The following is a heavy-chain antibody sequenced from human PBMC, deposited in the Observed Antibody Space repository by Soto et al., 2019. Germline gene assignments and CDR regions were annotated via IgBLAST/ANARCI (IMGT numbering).Heavy chain of an antibody. CDR2: ISPSGDST. D-gene: IGHD5-12*01. V-gene: IGHV1-46*01. J-gene: IGHJ4*02. CDR1: GYTLTNYY. CDR3: VRDPWNY. Sequence: QVQLVQSGAEVKKPGASVKVSCKASGYTLTNYYMHWVRQAPGQGLEWMGIISPSGDSTSYPQKFQGTLTMTTDTSTRTVYMELNSLRSEDPAGYYCVRDPWNYWGQGTLVSVSS.